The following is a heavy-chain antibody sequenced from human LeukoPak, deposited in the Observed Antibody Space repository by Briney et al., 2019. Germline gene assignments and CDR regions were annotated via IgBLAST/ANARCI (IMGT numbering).Heavy chain of an antibody. CDR2: IKQDGSEK. D-gene: IGHD6-19*01. V-gene: IGHV3-7*03. J-gene: IGHJ1*01. CDR3: AREGVSSGWYRPHEFQH. Sequence: GGSLRLSCAASGFTFSSYWMSWVRQAPGKGLEWVANIKQDGSEKYYVDSVKGRFTISRDNAKNSLYLQMNSLRAEDTAVYYCAREGVSSGWYRPHEFQHWGRGTLVTVSS. CDR1: GFTFSSYW.